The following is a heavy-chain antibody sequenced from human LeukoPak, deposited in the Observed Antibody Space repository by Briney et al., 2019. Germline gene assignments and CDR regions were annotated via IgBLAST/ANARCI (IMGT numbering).Heavy chain of an antibody. Sequence: PGGSLRLSCAASGFVFSSYGMHWVRQAPGKGLEWVAFIRYDGSNEYYADSMKGRFTISRDNSKSTLYLQMKSLRVEDTALYYCVKQVFGETGYFDSWGQGTLVSVST. D-gene: IGHD3-10*01. CDR1: GFVFSSYG. V-gene: IGHV3-30*02. CDR3: VKQVFGETGYFDS. CDR2: IRYDGSNE. J-gene: IGHJ4*02.